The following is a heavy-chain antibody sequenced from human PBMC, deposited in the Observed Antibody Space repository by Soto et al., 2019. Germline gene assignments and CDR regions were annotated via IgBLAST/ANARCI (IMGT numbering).Heavy chain of an antibody. CDR3: ARVYPSDTRYGYVGNNWFDP. CDR1: GYTFASYY. D-gene: IGHD5-18*01. V-gene: IGHV1-46*03. CDR2: INPSGGST. J-gene: IGHJ5*02. Sequence: ASVKVSCKASGYTFASYYMHWVRQAPGQGLEWMGIINPSGGSTSYAQKFQGRVTMTRDASTSTVYMELSSLRSEDTAVYYCARVYPSDTRYGYVGNNWFDPWGQGTLVTVSS.